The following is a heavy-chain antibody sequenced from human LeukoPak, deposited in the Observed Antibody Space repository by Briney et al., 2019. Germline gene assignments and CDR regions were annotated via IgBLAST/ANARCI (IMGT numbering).Heavy chain of an antibody. CDR2: IIPIFGTA. Sequence: ASVKVSCKASGGTFSSYAISWVRQAPGQGLEWMGGIIPIFGTANYAQKFQGRVTITADKSTSTAYMELSSLRSEDTAVYYCARGKDPPYYYYYMHVWGKGTTVTISS. J-gene: IGHJ6*03. CDR3: ARGKDPPYYYYYMHV. CDR1: GGTFSSYA. V-gene: IGHV1-69*06.